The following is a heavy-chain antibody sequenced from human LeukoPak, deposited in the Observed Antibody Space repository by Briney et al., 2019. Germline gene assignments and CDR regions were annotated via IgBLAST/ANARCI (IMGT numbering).Heavy chain of an antibody. J-gene: IGHJ5*02. CDR1: GGSISSYY. D-gene: IGHD3-10*01. CDR2: INHSGST. CDR3: ARASWENYYGSGSYGRGTFDP. Sequence: SETLSLTCTVSGGSISSYYWSWIRQPPGKGLEWIGEINHSGSTNYNPSLKSRVTISVDTSKNQFSLKLSSVTAADTAVYYCARASWENYYGSGSYGRGTFDPWGQGTLVTVSS. V-gene: IGHV4-34*01.